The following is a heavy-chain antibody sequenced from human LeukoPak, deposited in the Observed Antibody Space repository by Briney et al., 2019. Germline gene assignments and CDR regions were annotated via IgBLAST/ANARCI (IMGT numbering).Heavy chain of an antibody. CDR2: IYWDDDK. D-gene: IGHD3-22*01. J-gene: IGHJ5*02. V-gene: IGHV2-5*02. Sequence: VSGPTPVNPTQILTLTCTFSGFSLSTSGVGVGWIRQPPGKALEWLALIYWDDDKRYSPSLKSRLTITKDTSKNQVVLTMTNMDPVDTATYYCALSHYYDSPMNWFDPWGQGTLVTVSS. CDR3: ALSHYYDSPMNWFDP. CDR1: GFSLSTSGVG.